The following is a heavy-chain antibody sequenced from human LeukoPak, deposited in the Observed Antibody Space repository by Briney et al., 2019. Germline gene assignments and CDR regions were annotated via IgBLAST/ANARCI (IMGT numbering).Heavy chain of an antibody. CDR1: GFTVSSNY. CDR2: IYSGGST. V-gene: IGHV3-53*01. D-gene: IGHD1-26*01. CDR3: ARDSGSWADAFDI. J-gene: IGHJ3*02. Sequence: GGSLRLSCAASGFTVSSNYMSWVRQAPGKGLEWVSVIYSGGSTYYADSVKGRFTISRDNSKNTLYLQMNSLRAEDTAVYYYARDSGSWADAFDIWGQGTMVTVSS.